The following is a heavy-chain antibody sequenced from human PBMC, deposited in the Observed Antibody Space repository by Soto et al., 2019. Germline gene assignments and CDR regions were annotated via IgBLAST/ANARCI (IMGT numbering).Heavy chain of an antibody. D-gene: IGHD4-4*01. CDR2: IIPILGIA. CDR1: GGSFSSYT. J-gene: IGHJ3*02. CDR3: ARTTSSFDAFDI. V-gene: IGHV1-69*02. Sequence: ASVKVSCKASGGSFSSYTISWVRQAPGQGLEWMGRIIPILGIANYAQKFQGRVTITADKSTSTAYMELSSLRSEDTAVYYCARTTSSFDAFDIWGQGTMVTVSS.